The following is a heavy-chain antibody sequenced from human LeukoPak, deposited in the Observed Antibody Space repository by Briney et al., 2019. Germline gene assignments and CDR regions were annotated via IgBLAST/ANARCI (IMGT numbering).Heavy chain of an antibody. V-gene: IGHV4-39*01. CDR2: IYYSGNT. CDR3: AREYSSSSGRRAFDI. D-gene: IGHD6-6*01. J-gene: IGHJ3*02. CDR1: GGSISSSSYY. Sequence: SETLSLTCTVSGGSISSSSYYWGWIRQPPGKGLEWIGTIYYSGNTYYNPSLKSRVTISVDTSKNQFSLKLSSVTAADTAVYYCAREYSSSSGRRAFDIWGQGTMVTVSS.